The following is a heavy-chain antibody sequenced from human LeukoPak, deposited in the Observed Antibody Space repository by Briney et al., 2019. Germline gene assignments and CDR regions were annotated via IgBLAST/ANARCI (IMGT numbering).Heavy chain of an antibody. V-gene: IGHV4-59*01. Sequence: SETLSLTCTVSGGSISSYYWSWIRQPPGKGLEWIGYIYYSGSTNYNPSLKSRVTISVDTSKNQFSLKLSSVTAADTAVYYCARXVYYYDSSGXPYWYXXLWGRGTLXXXXS. CDR3: ARXVYYYDSSGXPYWYXXL. CDR2: IYYSGST. CDR1: GGSISSYY. D-gene: IGHD3-22*01. J-gene: IGHJ2*01.